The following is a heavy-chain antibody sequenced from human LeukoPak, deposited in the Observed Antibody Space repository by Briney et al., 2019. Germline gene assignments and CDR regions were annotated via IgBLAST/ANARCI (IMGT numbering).Heavy chain of an antibody. Sequence: GGSLRLSCAASGFTFSSFAMSWVRQAPGKGLEWVSTISGSGGSTYCADSVKGRFTISRDNSKNTLYLLMNSLRAEDTAVYYCAKDSDYCSSITCYGGGFDYWGQGTLVTVSS. V-gene: IGHV3-23*01. CDR3: AKDSDYCSSITCYGGGFDY. CDR1: GFTFSSFA. D-gene: IGHD2-2*01. J-gene: IGHJ4*02. CDR2: ISGSGGST.